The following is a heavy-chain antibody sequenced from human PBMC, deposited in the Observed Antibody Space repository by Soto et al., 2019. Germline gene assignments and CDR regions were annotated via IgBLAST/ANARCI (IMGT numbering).Heavy chain of an antibody. D-gene: IGHD3-22*01. CDR2: ISSSSSYI. Sequence: PGGSLRLSCAASGFTFSSYSMNWVRQAPGKGLEWVSSISSSSSYIYYADSVKGRFTISRDNAKNSLYLQMNSLRAEDTAVYYCARWYYDSSGLLNPTYYYYYGMDVWGQGTTVTVSS. CDR3: ARWYYDSSGLLNPTYYYYYGMDV. V-gene: IGHV3-21*01. J-gene: IGHJ6*02. CDR1: GFTFSSYS.